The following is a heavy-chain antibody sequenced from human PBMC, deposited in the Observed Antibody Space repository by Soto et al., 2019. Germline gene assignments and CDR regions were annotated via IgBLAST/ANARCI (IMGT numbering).Heavy chain of an antibody. J-gene: IGHJ3*02. V-gene: IGHV4-31*03. CDR2: IYYSGST. Sequence: QVQLQEAGPGLVKPSQTLSLTCTVSGGSISSGGYYWSWIRQHPGKGLEWIGYIYYSGSTYYNPSLKSRVSISVDTSKNQFSLKLSSVTAADTAVYYCARDESGDDAFDIWGQGTMVTVSS. CDR1: GGSISSGGYY. CDR3: ARDESGDDAFDI. D-gene: IGHD2-15*01.